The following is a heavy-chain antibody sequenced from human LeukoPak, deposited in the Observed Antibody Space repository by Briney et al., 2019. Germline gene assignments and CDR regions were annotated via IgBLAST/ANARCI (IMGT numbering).Heavy chain of an antibody. J-gene: IGHJ4*02. CDR1: GFTFSNYW. D-gene: IGHD4-23*01. Sequence: GGSLRLSCAASGFTFSNYWMHWVRQAPGKGLVWVSHINSDGSRINYADSVKGRFTMFRDNAKNSLYLQMNTLRAEDTAVYYCARGGALAGGHFDSWGQGTLVSVSS. CDR3: ARGGALAGGHFDS. CDR2: INSDGSRI. V-gene: IGHV3-74*01.